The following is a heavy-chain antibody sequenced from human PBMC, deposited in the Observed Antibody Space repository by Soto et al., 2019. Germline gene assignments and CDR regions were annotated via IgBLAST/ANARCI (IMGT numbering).Heavy chain of an antibody. V-gene: IGHV3-53*01. CDR2: IQTGGAT. J-gene: IGHJ4*02. CDR3: VRVLYDSGVVDF. CDR1: GFTVSRYD. D-gene: IGHD5-12*01. Sequence: QLVESGGGLFQAGWSTRLSCLASGFTVSRYDMAWVRQAPGKGLEWASIIQTGGATYYTDSAQGRFTISRDNSRNTVYLQMSSLRVEDTGVYSCVRVLYDSGVVDFWGQGSPITVS.